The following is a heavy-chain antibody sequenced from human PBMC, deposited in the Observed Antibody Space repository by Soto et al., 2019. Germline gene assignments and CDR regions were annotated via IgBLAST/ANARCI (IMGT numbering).Heavy chain of an antibody. CDR3: ARHESGIAVDY. CDR2: IYYSGST. CDR1: GGSISSYY. Sequence: SETLSLTCTVSGGSISSYYWSWIRQPPGKGLEWIGYIYYSGSTNYNPSLKSRVTISVDTSKNQFSLKLSSVTAADTAVYYCARHESGIAVDYWGQGTLVTVSS. V-gene: IGHV4-59*08. J-gene: IGHJ4*02. D-gene: IGHD6-19*01.